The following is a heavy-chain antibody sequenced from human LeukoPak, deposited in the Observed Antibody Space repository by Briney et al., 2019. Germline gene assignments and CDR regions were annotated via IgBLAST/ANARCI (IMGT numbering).Heavy chain of an antibody. Sequence: GGSLRLSCAASGFTFCDHIMNWVRQLPGKRLEWVAYVSGSGSTVYYADSVKGRFTLSRDNGKSSLYLQMNSLRVEDTALYYCVRQFASWGQGTLVTVSS. V-gene: IGHV3-48*01. CDR1: GFTFCDHI. CDR2: VSGSGSTV. J-gene: IGHJ4*02. CDR3: VRQFAS.